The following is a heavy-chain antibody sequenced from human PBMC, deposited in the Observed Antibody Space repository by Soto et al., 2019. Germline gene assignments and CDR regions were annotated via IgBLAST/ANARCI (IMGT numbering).Heavy chain of an antibody. V-gene: IGHV3-33*01. CDR2: IWYDGSNK. CDR1: GFTFSSYG. CDR3: ARDGSYQGRDAFDI. D-gene: IGHD2-2*01. J-gene: IGHJ3*02. Sequence: GGSLRLSCAASGFTFSSYGMHWVRQAPGKGLEWVAVIWYDGSNKYYADSVKGRFTISRDNSKNTLYLQMNSLRAEDTAVYYCARDGSYQGRDAFDIWGQGTMVTVSS.